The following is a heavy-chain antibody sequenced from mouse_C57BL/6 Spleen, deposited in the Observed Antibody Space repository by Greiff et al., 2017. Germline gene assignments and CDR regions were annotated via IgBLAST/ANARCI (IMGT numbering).Heavy chain of an antibody. CDR1: GYAFSSSW. V-gene: IGHV1-82*01. CDR3: ARWLTGTPFDY. CDR2: IYPGDGDT. J-gene: IGHJ2*01. D-gene: IGHD4-1*01. Sequence: QVQLQQSGPELVKPGASVKISCKASGYAFSSSWMNWVKQRPGKGLEWIGRIYPGDGDTNYNGKFKGKATLTADKSSSTAYMQLSSLPSEDSAVYFCARWLTGTPFDYWGQGTTLTVAS.